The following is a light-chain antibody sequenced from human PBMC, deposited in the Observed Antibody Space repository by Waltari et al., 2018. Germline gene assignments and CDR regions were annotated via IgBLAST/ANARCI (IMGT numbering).Light chain of an antibody. Sequence: EIVLTQSPGTLSMSPGERATRSCRASQSVSSSYLAWYQQKPGQAPRLLIYGASSRATGIPVRFSGSGSGTDFTLTISRLEPEDFAVYYCQQYGSSPQTFGQGTKVEIK. J-gene: IGKJ1*01. CDR1: QSVSSSY. V-gene: IGKV3-20*01. CDR2: GAS. CDR3: QQYGSSPQT.